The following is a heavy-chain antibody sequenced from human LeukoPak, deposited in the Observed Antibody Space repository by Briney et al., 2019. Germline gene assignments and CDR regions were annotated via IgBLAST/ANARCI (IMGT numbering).Heavy chain of an antibody. CDR1: GFTFSNYW. CDR2: IMQDGSEK. D-gene: IGHD3-22*01. CDR3: ARAAMDSSGYYCCEAFYI. J-gene: IGHJ3*02. Sequence: GGSLRLSCAASGFTFSNYWMGWVRQAPGKGLEWVANIMQDGSEKYYVDSVKGRFTISRDNAKKSLYLQMNSLRAEDTAVYYCARAAMDSSGYYCCEAFYIWGQEKMVTVSS. V-gene: IGHV3-7*01.